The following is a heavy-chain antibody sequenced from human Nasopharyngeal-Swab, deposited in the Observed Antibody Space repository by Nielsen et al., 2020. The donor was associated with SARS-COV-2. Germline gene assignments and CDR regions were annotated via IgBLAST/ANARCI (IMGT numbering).Heavy chain of an antibody. V-gene: IGHV3-30*04. CDR3: ASGTNYYDRSGSIGTIDY. D-gene: IGHD3-22*01. CDR2: ISYDGDNK. CDR1: GFTFSTYA. Sequence: GESLKISCAASGFTFSTYAMHWVRQAPGKGLAWVSLISYDGDNKYYADSVKGRFTISRDNSKNTLYLQMNSLRAEDTAVYYCASGTNYYDRSGSIGTIDYWGQGTLVTVSS. J-gene: IGHJ4*02.